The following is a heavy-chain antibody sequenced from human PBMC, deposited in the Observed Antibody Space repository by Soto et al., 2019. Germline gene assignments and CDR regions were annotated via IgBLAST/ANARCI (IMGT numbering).Heavy chain of an antibody. Sequence: QITLKESGPTLVKPTQTLTLTCTFSGFSLSTSGVGVGWIRQPPGKALEWLALIYWDDDKRYSPSLKSRLTITKETSKNQVVLTMTNMDPVDTATYYCAHTLDTYDILTGYYNVIGWFDPWGQGTLVTVSS. CDR3: AHTLDTYDILTGYYNVIGWFDP. CDR1: GFSLSTSGVG. V-gene: IGHV2-5*02. D-gene: IGHD3-9*01. J-gene: IGHJ5*02. CDR2: IYWDDDK.